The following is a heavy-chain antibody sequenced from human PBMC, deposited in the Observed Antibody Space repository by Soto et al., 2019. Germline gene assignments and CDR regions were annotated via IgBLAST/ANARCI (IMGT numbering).Heavy chain of an antibody. Sequence: SETLSLTCTVSGGSISSYYWSWIRQPPGKGLDWIGYIYYSGSTNYNPSLKSRVTISVDTSKNQFSLKLSSVTAADTAVYYCARANYGDFFDYWGQGTLVTVSS. CDR1: GGSISSYY. CDR3: ARANYGDFFDY. V-gene: IGHV4-59*01. D-gene: IGHD4-17*01. CDR2: IYYSGST. J-gene: IGHJ4*02.